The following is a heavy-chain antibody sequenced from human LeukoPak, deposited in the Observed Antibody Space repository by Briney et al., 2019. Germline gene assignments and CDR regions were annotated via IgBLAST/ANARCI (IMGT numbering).Heavy chain of an antibody. Sequence: PGGSLRLSCAASGFSLSSFEMNWVRQAPGKGLEWVSHISSSAGTIYYADSVKGRFTISRDNAKNSLYLQMNSLRAEDTAVYYCARNPYGMDVWGQGTTVTASS. J-gene: IGHJ6*02. CDR3: ARNPYGMDV. CDR1: GFSLSSFE. CDR2: ISSSAGTI. V-gene: IGHV3-48*03.